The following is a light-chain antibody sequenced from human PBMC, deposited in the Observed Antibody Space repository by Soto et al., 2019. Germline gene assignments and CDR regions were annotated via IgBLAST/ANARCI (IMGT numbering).Light chain of an antibody. J-gene: IGKJ5*01. CDR1: QSCSSK. CDR3: QQYNNGPPIT. V-gene: IGKV3D-15*01. Sequence: TVMTQGPDTLSVSPGERVTLSCRASQSCSSKLAWDQQKPGQAPRLITYGASTRATGIPARFSGSGSGTELTLSISSLQSEDSAVYYCQQYNNGPPITFGQGTRVEIK. CDR2: GAS.